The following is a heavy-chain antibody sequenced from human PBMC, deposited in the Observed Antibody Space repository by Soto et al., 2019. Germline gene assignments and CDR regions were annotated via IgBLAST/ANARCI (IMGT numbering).Heavy chain of an antibody. Sequence: PSQPLSLTCDISGDSVSSNSAAWNWIRQSPSRGLEWLGRTYYRSKWYNDYAVSVKSRITINPDTSKNQFYLQLNSVTPEDTAVYYCARDLSRPSLTRGNWFDPWGQGTLVTVSS. CDR2: TYYRSKWYN. D-gene: IGHD6-6*01. CDR1: GDSVSSNSAA. J-gene: IGHJ5*02. V-gene: IGHV6-1*01. CDR3: ARDLSRPSLTRGNWFDP.